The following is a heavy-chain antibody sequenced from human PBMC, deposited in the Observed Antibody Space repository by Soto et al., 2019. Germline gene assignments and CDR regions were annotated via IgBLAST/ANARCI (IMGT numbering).Heavy chain of an antibody. Sequence: VQLVESGGGLVQPGRSLRLSCAASGFTFDDYAMHWVRQAPGKGLEWVAVISYDGSNKYYADSVKGRFTISRDNSKNTLYLQMNSLRAEDTAVYYCARAEYSSSSFPNYWGQGTLVTVSS. CDR1: GFTFDDYA. D-gene: IGHD6-6*01. CDR2: ISYDGSNK. CDR3: ARAEYSSSSFPNY. J-gene: IGHJ4*02. V-gene: IGHV3-30-3*01.